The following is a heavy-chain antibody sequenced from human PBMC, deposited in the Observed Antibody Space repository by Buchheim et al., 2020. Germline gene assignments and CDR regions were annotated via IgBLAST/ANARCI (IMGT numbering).Heavy chain of an antibody. D-gene: IGHD3-16*02. CDR1: GGSISSYY. V-gene: IGHV4-59*08. J-gene: IGHJ3*02. CDR2: IYYSGST. Sequence: QVQLQESGPGLVKPSGTLSLTCAVSGGSISSYYWSWIRQPPGKGLEWIGYIYYSGSTNYNPSLKSRVTISVDTSKNQFSLKLSSVTAADTAVYYCARLYDYVWGSYRYPAFDIWGQGT. CDR3: ARLYDYVWGSYRYPAFDI.